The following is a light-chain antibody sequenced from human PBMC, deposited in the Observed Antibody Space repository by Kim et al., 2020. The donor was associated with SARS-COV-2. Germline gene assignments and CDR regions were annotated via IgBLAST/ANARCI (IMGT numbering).Light chain of an antibody. CDR1: QSVSSN. V-gene: IGKV3-15*01. CDR3: QLYNNWPYT. Sequence: EIVMTQSPATLSVSPGERATLSCRASQSVSSNLAWYQQKPGQAPRLLIYGASTRATGIPARFSGSGSGTEFTLTISSLQSEDFAVYYCQLYNNWPYTFGQGTKLEF. CDR2: GAS. J-gene: IGKJ2*01.